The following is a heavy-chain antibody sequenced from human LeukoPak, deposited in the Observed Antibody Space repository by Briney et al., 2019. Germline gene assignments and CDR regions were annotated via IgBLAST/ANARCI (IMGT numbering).Heavy chain of an antibody. V-gene: IGHV3-7*03. CDR1: GFTLSSYW. D-gene: IGHD3-10*01. CDR2: ASKDGRVK. J-gene: IGHJ4*02. CDR3: ARDLDYYRSDY. Sequence: GGSLRLSCAASGFTLSSYWMGWVRQAPGKGLEWVASASKDGRVKKYVDSVRGRFTISRDNAKKSLFLQMNSLRAEDTAVYYCARDLDYYRSDYWGQGTLVTVSS.